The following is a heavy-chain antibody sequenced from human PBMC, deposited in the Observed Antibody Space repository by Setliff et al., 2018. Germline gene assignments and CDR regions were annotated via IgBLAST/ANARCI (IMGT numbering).Heavy chain of an antibody. CDR3: ARDADNYDTSENPIFDY. Sequence: ASVKVSCKASGYMFKSYGINWMRQAPGQGLEWMGWISSYNDNTKSAQKFQGRITMTTDTATTTSYMELRSLRSDDTAVYYCARDADNYDTSENPIFDYWGQGTLVTVSS. J-gene: IGHJ4*02. D-gene: IGHD3-22*01. CDR1: GYMFKSYG. V-gene: IGHV1-18*04. CDR2: ISSYNDNT.